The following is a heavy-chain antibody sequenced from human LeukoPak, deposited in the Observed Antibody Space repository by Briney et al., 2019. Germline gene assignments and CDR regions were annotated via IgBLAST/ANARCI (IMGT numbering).Heavy chain of an antibody. V-gene: IGHV4-34*01. CDR1: GGSFSGYY. CDR3: ARPSTYYYDSSYFDY. J-gene: IGHJ4*02. CDR2: INHSGST. Sequence: SETLSLTCAVYGGSFSGYYWSWIRQPPGKGLEWIGEINHSGSTNYNPSLKSRVTISVDTSKNQFSLKLSSVTAADTAVYYCARPSTYYYDSSYFDYWGRGTLVTVSS. D-gene: IGHD3-22*01.